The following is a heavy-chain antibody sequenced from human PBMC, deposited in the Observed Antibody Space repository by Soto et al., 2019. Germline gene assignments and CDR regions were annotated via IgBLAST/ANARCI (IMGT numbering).Heavy chain of an antibody. CDR1: GFTFSSYE. CDR2: ISSSGSTI. Sequence: EVQLVESGGGLVQPGGSLRLSCAASGFTFSSYEMNWVRQAPGKGLEWVSYISSSGSTIYYADSVKGRFTISRDNAKNALYLQMHSLRAEDTAVDYCARGLLRFLEWLLPYYFDYWGQGTLVTVSS. D-gene: IGHD3-3*01. CDR3: ARGLLRFLEWLLPYYFDY. V-gene: IGHV3-48*03. J-gene: IGHJ4*02.